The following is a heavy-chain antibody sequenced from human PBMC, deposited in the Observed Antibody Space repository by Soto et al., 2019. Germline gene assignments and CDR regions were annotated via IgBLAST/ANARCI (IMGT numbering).Heavy chain of an antibody. Sequence: VSLRLSCAASGFTFSSFWVGWVRQGPGKGLEWVANINEVESEKYYVDSVKGRFTISRDNAKNSLYLQMNSLRAEDTAVYYCARYGLSGTFDYWGQGTLVTVSS. J-gene: IGHJ4*02. V-gene: IGHV3-7*03. CDR1: GFTFSSFW. CDR3: ARYGLSGTFDY. D-gene: IGHD1-7*01. CDR2: INEVESEK.